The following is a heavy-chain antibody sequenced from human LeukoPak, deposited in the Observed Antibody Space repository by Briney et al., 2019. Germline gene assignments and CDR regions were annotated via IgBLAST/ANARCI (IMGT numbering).Heavy chain of an antibody. D-gene: IGHD3-10*01. V-gene: IGHV3-66*01. CDR2: IYNDGST. CDR3: AREEVTRAVNH. J-gene: IGHJ4*02. Sequence: GGSLRLSCAASGFTVSSNSMIWVRQAPAKGLEWVSLIYNDGSTYYADSVKGRFIICRDYFKNTPDLQMNSLRVEDAATYYCAREEVTRAVNHWGQGTLVTVSS. CDR1: GFTVSSNS.